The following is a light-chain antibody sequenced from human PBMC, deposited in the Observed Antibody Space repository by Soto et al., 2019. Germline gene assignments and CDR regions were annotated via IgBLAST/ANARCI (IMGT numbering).Light chain of an antibody. Sequence: QSVLTQSPSASASLGASVKLTCTLSSGHSSYAIAWHQQQPDKGPRYLMKLNSDGSHTKGGGIPDRFSGSTSGAERYLIISSLHSEDEAEYYCQTWGTGIQVFGGGTKLTVL. CDR3: QTWGTGIQV. J-gene: IGLJ2*01. V-gene: IGLV4-69*01. CDR1: SGHSSYA. CDR2: LNSDGSH.